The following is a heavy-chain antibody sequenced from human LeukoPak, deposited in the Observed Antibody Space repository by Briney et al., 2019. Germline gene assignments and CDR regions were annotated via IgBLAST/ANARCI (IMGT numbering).Heavy chain of an antibody. Sequence: GGSLRLSCAASGFTFSDYYMSWIRQAPGKGLEWVSYISSSGSTIYYADSVKGRFTISRDNAKNSLYLQMNSLRAEDTAVYYCARELTYYYGPVNRGWGQGTLVTVSS. CDR3: ARELTYYYGPVNRG. J-gene: IGHJ4*02. CDR2: ISSSGSTI. V-gene: IGHV3-11*01. D-gene: IGHD3-10*01. CDR1: GFTFSDYY.